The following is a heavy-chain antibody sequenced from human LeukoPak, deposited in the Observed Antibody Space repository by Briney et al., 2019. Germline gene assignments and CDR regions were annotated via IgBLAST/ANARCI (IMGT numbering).Heavy chain of an antibody. CDR3: ARSPRIRGVITHFDS. J-gene: IGHJ5*01. D-gene: IGHD3-10*01. V-gene: IGHV3-48*01. Sequence: GGSLRPSCAASGFTFSSYSMNWVRQAPGKGLEWVSYISSSSSTIYYADSVKGRFTISRDNAKNSLYLQMNSLRAEDTTVYYCARSPRIRGVITHFDSWGQGTLVTVSS. CDR2: ISSSSSTI. CDR1: GFTFSSYS.